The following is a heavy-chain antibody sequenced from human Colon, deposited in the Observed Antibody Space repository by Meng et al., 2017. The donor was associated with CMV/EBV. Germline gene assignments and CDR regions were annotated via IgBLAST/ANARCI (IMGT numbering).Heavy chain of an antibody. CDR3: ARGLITAGFHPSYYGLDV. J-gene: IGHJ6*02. CDR2: ISLSGGKS. D-gene: IGHD2-8*02. Sequence: GESLKISCAASGFAFRDFPMAWVRQAPGKGLEWLSSISLSGGKSYDADSVKGRFTIPRDNSENTLFLRLSRLTADDTAVYYCARGLITAGFHPSYYGLDVWGQGTTVTVSS. V-gene: IGHV3-23*01. CDR1: GFAFRDFP.